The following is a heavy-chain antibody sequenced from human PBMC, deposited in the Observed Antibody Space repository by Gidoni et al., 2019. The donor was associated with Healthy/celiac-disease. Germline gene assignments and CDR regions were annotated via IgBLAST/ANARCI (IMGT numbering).Heavy chain of an antibody. CDR3: ASTVVSWAY. CDR2: ISYDGSNK. D-gene: IGHD2-15*01. J-gene: IGHJ4*02. Sequence: QVQLVESGGGVVPPGRALRLSCAASGFTLSRYGMHWVRQAPGKGLEWVAVISYDGSNKYYADSVKGRFTISRDNSKNTLYLQMNSLRAEDTAVYYCASTVVSWAYWGQGTLVTVSS. CDR1: GFTLSRYG. V-gene: IGHV3-30*03.